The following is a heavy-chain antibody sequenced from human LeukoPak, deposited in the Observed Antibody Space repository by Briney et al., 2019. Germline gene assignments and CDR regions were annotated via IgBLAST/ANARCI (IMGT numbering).Heavy chain of an antibody. CDR2: ISAYNGNT. Sequence: GASVKVSCKASGYTFTSYGISWVRQAPGQGLEWMGWISAYNGNTNYAQKLQGRVTVTTDTSTSTAYMELRSLRSDDTAVYYCARDSGSNLYYYYYGMDVWGQGTTVTVSS. D-gene: IGHD1-26*01. V-gene: IGHV1-18*01. J-gene: IGHJ6*02. CDR1: GYTFTSYG. CDR3: ARDSGSNLYYYYYGMDV.